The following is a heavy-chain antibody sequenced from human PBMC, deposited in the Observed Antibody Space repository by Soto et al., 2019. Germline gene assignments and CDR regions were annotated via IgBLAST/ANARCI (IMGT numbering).Heavy chain of an antibody. J-gene: IGHJ6*02. CDR3: APLSVSLSGPYGIHV. V-gene: IGHV4-39*01. D-gene: IGHD2-15*01. CDR1: GYSVSSSDYY. Sequence: SETLSLTCRVSGYSVSSSDYYWAWIRQPPGKGLEWIGSMFYSGLTYYNPSLKSRVTLSVDTSKNQFSVRLNSVTAADTAVYYCAPLSVSLSGPYGIHVWGQGTTVTVSS. CDR2: MFYSGLT.